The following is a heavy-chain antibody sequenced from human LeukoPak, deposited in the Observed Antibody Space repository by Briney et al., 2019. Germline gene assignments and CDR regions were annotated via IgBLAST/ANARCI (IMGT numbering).Heavy chain of an antibody. CDR3: AKDIGAYYYGSGSYDGSCGMDV. V-gene: IGHV3-43*01. Sequence: PGGSLRLSCAASGFTFDDYTMHWVRQAPGKGLEWVSLISWDGGSTYYADSVKGRFTISRDNSKNSLYLQMNSLRTEDTALYYCAKDIGAYYYGSGSYDGSCGMDVWGQGTTVTVSS. CDR1: GFTFDDYT. J-gene: IGHJ6*02. D-gene: IGHD3-10*01. CDR2: ISWDGGST.